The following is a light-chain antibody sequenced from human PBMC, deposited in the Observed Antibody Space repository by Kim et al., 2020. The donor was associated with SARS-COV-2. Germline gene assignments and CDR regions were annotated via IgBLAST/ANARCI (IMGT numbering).Light chain of an antibody. CDR2: IAS. J-gene: IGKJ5*01. V-gene: IGKV3-20*01. Sequence: SRGEKATLSCRASRGVTSNYLAWYQQKPGQAPRRLIYIASSRATGIPDRFSGSGSGTEFTLTISRLEPEDFAVYYCHQYGSPPSTFGQGTRLDIK. CDR1: RGVTSNY. CDR3: HQYGSPPST.